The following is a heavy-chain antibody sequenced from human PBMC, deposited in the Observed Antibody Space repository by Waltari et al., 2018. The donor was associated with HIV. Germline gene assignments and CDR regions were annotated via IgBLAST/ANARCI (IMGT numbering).Heavy chain of an antibody. Sequence: QVQLQQWGAGLLKPSETLSLTCAVYGVSFRGYYWSWIRQSPGKGLEWIGEINHSGSTYYNPSLKSRVTMSVDTSKNQFSLKLSFVTAADTAVYYCARGGNYYGSGSYYKLDYWGQGTLVTFSS. V-gene: IGHV4-34*01. CDR1: GVSFRGYY. CDR3: ARGGNYYGSGSYYKLDY. CDR2: INHSGST. J-gene: IGHJ4*02. D-gene: IGHD3-10*01.